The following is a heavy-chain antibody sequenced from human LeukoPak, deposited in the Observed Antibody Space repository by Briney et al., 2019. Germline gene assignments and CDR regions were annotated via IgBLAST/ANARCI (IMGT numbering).Heavy chain of an antibody. CDR2: INHSGST. J-gene: IGHJ4*02. V-gene: IGHV4-34*01. Sequence: SETLSLTCAVYVGSFSGYYWSWIRQPPGKGLEWIGEINHSGSTNYNPSLTSRVTISVDTSKNQFSLKLSSVTAADTTVYYCAVIAAAGRYLDYWGQGTLVTVSS. CDR3: AVIAAAGRYLDY. D-gene: IGHD6-13*01. CDR1: VGSFSGYY.